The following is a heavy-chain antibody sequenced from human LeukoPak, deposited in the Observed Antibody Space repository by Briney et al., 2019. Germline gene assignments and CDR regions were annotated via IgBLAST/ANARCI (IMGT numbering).Heavy chain of an antibody. J-gene: IGHJ4*02. V-gene: IGHV4-34*01. D-gene: IGHD6-13*01. CDR3: ATSAAGTFRGVYYLDY. CDR1: GGSFSGYY. Sequence: SETLSLTCAVYGGSFSGYYWSWIRQPPGKGLEWIGEINHSGSTNYNPSLKSRVTISVDTSKNQFSLKLSSVTAADTAVYYCATSAAGTFRGVYYLDYWGQGTLVTVSS. CDR2: INHSGST.